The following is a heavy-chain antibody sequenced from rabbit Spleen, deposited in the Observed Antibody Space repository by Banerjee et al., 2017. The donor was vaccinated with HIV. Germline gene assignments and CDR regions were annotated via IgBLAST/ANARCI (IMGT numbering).Heavy chain of an antibody. CDR1: GFDLSSYYY. CDR3: ASPAGVGNTGYGNL. J-gene: IGHJ4*01. Sequence: QSLEESGGDLVKPGASLTLTCTASGFDLSSYYYMCWVRQAPGKGLELIACIYTSSGSTYYASWAKGRFTISKTSSTTVTLQMTSLTAADTATYFCASPAGVGNTGYGNLWGQGTLVTVS. D-gene: IGHD1-1*01. V-gene: IGHV1S40*01. CDR2: IYTSSGST.